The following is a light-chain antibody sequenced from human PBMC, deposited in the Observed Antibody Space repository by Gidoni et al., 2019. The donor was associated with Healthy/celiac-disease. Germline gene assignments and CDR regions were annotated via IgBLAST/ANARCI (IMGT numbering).Light chain of an antibody. CDR2: QDR. Sequence: SYQLTPQPPVSVSHGQTARIHCSGDKLGHQYACWYQQKPGQSPVLVIYQDRQRHLGIPERFSGSNSGNTATLTISGTQAMDEADYYCQAWDSSTAVFGGGTKLTVL. J-gene: IGLJ2*01. CDR1: KLGHQY. V-gene: IGLV3-1*01. CDR3: QAWDSSTAV.